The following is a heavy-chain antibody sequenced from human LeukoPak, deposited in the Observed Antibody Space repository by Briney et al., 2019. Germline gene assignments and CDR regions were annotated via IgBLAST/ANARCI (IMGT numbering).Heavy chain of an antibody. D-gene: IGHD3-22*01. CDR3: ARGDYYDSSGYYYPFDY. Sequence: GGSLRLSCAASGFTLSDYYMSWIRQAPGKGLEWVSYISSSGSTIYYADSVKGRFTISRDNAKNSLYLQMNSLRAEDTAVYYCARGDYYDSSGYYYPFDYWGQGTLVTVSS. CDR2: ISSSGSTI. J-gene: IGHJ4*02. CDR1: GFTLSDYY. V-gene: IGHV3-11*01.